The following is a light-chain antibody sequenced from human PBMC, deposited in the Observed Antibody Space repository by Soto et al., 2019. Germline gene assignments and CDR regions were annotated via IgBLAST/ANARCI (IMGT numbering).Light chain of an antibody. CDR2: EVS. CDR3: SLYTSSSTYV. Sequence: QSVLTQPPSVSGSPGQSVTISCTGTSSDVGSYNRVSWYQQPPGTAPKLMIYEVSNRPSGVPDRFSGSKSGNTASLTISGLQAEDKADYYCSLYTSSSTYVFGTGTKLTVL. CDR1: SSDVGSYNR. V-gene: IGLV2-18*01. J-gene: IGLJ1*01.